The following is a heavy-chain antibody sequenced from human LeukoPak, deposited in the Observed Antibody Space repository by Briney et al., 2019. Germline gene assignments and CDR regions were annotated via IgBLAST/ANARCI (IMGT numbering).Heavy chain of an antibody. J-gene: IGHJ4*02. CDR2: ISYDGSNK. CDR3: ARLESSSWYADY. Sequence: GGSLRLSCAASGFTFSSYAMHGVRQAPGKGLEWVAVISYDGSNKYYADSVKGRFTISRDNSKNTLYLQMNSLRAEDTAVYYCARLESSSWYADYWGQGTLVTVSS. V-gene: IGHV3-30*01. CDR1: GFTFSSYA. D-gene: IGHD6-13*01.